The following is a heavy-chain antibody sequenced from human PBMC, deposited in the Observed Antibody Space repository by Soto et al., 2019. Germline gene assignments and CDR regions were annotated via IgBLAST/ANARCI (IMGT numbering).Heavy chain of an antibody. CDR1: XYSFTDYH. Sequence: QVQLVQSGAEVKKPGASXKXXXXXXXYSFTDYHIHWVRQAPGQGLEWLGRINPXXGGTSTAQKFQGWVTRTTDTSISTASMELTRLTSDDTAIYYCARGDSTDCSNGVCSFFYNHDMDVWGQGTTVTVSS. J-gene: IGHJ6*02. CDR3: ARGDSTDCSNGVCSFFYNHDMDV. D-gene: IGHD2-8*01. V-gene: IGHV1-2*04. CDR2: INPXXGGT.